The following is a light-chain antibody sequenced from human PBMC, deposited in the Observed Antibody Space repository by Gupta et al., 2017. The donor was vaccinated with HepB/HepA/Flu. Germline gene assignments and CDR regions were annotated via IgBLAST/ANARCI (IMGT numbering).Light chain of an antibody. V-gene: IGLV3-1*01. J-gene: IGLJ2*01. Sequence: SYELTQPPSVSVSPGQTASITCSGDKLGDKYACWYQQKPGQSPVLVIYQASKRPSGIPERFSGSNSGTTATMTISGTQAMDEADYYCQAWDSSTAVLGGGTKLTVL. CDR2: QAS. CDR3: QAWDSSTAV. CDR1: KLGDKY.